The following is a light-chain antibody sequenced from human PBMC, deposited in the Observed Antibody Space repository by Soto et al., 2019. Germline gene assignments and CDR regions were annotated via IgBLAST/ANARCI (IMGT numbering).Light chain of an antibody. CDR1: QGISSY. CDR3: QQDYSSPLT. Sequence: AIRMTQSPSSFSASTGDRVTITCRASQGISSYLAWYQQKPGKAPKLLIYAASTLQSGVPARFSGRGSGTDCTLTISCLQSEDFATYSCQQDYSSPLTFGGGTKVEIK. J-gene: IGKJ4*01. V-gene: IGKV1-8*01. CDR2: AAS.